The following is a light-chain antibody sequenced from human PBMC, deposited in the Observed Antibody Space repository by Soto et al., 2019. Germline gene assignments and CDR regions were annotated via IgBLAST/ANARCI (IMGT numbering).Light chain of an antibody. CDR3: SAWDDGLGGRVV. V-gene: IGLV1-44*01. J-gene: IGLJ2*01. CDR1: SSDIGSNT. CDR2: SNN. Sequence: QSVLTQPPSASGTPGQRVTISCSGNSSDIGSNTVNWYQQLPGTAPKLLIYSNNLRPSGVPDRFSGSNSCTSASLAISGLQSEDEADYSGSAWDDGLGGRVVFGGGTKLTVL.